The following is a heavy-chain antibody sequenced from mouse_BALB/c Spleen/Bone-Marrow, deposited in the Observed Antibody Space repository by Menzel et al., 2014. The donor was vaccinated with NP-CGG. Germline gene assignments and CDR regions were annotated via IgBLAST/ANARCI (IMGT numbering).Heavy chain of an antibody. J-gene: IGHJ2*01. CDR3: ARNFYGSAYFDF. V-gene: IGHV1-67*01. CDR1: GYKFTDYA. D-gene: IGHD1-1*01. CDR2: ISTYSGNT. Sequence: QVHVKQSGPELVRPGVSVKISCKGSGYKFTDYAMHWVKQSHAKSLEWIGLISTYSGNTHYNQKFKGKATMTVDKSSSTAYMELARLTSEDPAIYYCARNFYGSAYFDFWGQGSTLTVSS.